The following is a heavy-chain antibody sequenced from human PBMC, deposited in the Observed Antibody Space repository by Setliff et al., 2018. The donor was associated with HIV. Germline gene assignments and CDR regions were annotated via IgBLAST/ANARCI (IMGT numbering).Heavy chain of an antibody. Sequence: GGSLRLSCAASGFTFTSYWMIWVRQAPGKGLEWVANINQDGSEKNYVDSVKGRFTISRDNAKNSLYLQMDSLRVEDTTVYYCARKLQPGYGMDVWGQGTTVTVSS. CDR2: INQDGSEK. J-gene: IGHJ6*02. V-gene: IGHV3-7*01. CDR1: GFTFTSYW. D-gene: IGHD5-18*01. CDR3: ARKLQPGYGMDV.